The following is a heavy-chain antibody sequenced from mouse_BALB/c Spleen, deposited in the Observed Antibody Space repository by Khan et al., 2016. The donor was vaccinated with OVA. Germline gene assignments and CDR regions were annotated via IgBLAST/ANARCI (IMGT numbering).Heavy chain of an antibody. CDR1: GYTFTNYG. CDR2: INTYTGEP. D-gene: IGHD6-1*01. CDR3: ARGASYWYFDV. Sequence: QIQLVQSGPELKKPGETVKISCKASGYTFTNYGMNWVKQAPGKGLKWMGWINTYTGEPTYTDDFKGRFAFSLANSASTAYLQINNLKKEDMATYCCARGASYWYFDVWGAGTTVTVSS. V-gene: IGHV9-1*02. J-gene: IGHJ1*01.